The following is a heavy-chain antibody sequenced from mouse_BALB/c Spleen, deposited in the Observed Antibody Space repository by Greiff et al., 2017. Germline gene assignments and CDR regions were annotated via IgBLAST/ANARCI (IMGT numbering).Heavy chain of an antibody. CDR3: ARSHYSFAY. J-gene: IGHJ3*01. V-gene: IGHV5-9-4*01. D-gene: IGHD1-1*01. CDR2: ISSGGSYT. CDR1: GFTFSSYA. Sequence: EVQGVESGGGLVKPGGSLKLSCAASGFTFSSYAMSWVRQSPEKRLEWVAEISSGGSYTYYPDTVTGRFTISRDNAKNTLYLEMSSLRSEDTAMYYCARSHYSFAYWGQGTLVTVSA.